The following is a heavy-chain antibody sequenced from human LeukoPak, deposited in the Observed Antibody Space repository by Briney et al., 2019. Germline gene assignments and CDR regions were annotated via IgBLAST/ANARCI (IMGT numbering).Heavy chain of an antibody. V-gene: IGHV3-33*01. CDR1: GFTFSSYG. Sequence: GRSLRLSCAASGFTFSSYGMHWVRQAPGKGLEWVAVIWYDGSNKYYADSVKGRFTISRDNSKNTLYLQMSSLRAEDTAVYYCARDTTEWSESNWFDPWGQGTLVTVSS. CDR3: ARDTTEWSESNWFDP. D-gene: IGHD3-3*01. J-gene: IGHJ5*02. CDR2: IWYDGSNK.